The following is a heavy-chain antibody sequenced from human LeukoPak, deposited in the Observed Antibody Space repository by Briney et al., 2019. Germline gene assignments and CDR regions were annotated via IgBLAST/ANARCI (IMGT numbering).Heavy chain of an antibody. D-gene: IGHD2-2*01. V-gene: IGHV3-23*01. J-gene: IGHJ4*02. CDR2: IYYSGGNT. CDR3: AKDQGQAVVPRRFDY. CDR1: GFMFSNFA. Sequence: GGSLRLSCAASGFMFSNFAMSWVRQDPGKGLEWVSTIYYSGGNTYSADSVKGRFTISRGNAKNTLYLQMNSLRAEDTAVYYCAKDQGQAVVPRRFDYWGQGTLVTVSS.